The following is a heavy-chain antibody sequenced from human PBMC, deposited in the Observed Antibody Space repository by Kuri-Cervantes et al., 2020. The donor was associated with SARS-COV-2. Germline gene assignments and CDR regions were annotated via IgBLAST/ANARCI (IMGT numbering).Heavy chain of an antibody. CDR1: GFTVSSNY. CDR2: IYSGGST. V-gene: IGHV3-53*01. D-gene: IGHD5-24*01. Sequence: GGSLRLSCAASGFTVSSNYMSWVRQAPGKGLEWVSIIYSGGSTYYADSVKGRFTISRDNAKNSLYLQMNSLRAEDTAVYYCARAEMDYYYYMDVWGKGTTVTVSS. J-gene: IGHJ6*03. CDR3: ARAEMDYYYYMDV.